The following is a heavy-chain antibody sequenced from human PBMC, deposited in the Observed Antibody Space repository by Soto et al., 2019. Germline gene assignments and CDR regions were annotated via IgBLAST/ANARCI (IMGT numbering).Heavy chain of an antibody. D-gene: IGHD3-3*01. CDR2: MNPNSGNT. V-gene: IGHV1-8*01. CDR3: ARVGGRFLEFPEWLWGLTTRSGPDAFDI. J-gene: IGHJ3*02. CDR1: GYTFTSYD. Sequence: ASVKVSCKASGYTFTSYDINWVRQATGQGLEWMGWMNPNSGNTGYAQKFQGRVTMTRNTSISTAYMELSGLRSEDTAVYYCARVGGRFLEFPEWLWGLTTRSGPDAFDIWGQGTMVTVSS.